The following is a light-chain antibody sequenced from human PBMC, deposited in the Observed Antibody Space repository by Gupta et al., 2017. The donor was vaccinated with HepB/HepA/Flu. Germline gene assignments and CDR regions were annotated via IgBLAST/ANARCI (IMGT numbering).Light chain of an antibody. Sequence: QSALTQPASVSGSPGQSITISCTGTSSDVGGYNYVSWYQQPPGKAPKLMIYDVSNRPSGVSNRFSGSKSGNTASLIISGLQAEDEADYYCSSYTSSSTLGVFGGGTKLTVL. CDR2: DVS. CDR3: SSYTSSSTLGV. J-gene: IGLJ3*02. V-gene: IGLV2-14*03. CDR1: SSDVGGYNY.